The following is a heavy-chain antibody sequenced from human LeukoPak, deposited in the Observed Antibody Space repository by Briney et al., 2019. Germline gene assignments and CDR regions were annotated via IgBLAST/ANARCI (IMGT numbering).Heavy chain of an antibody. V-gene: IGHV4-59*01. D-gene: IGHD3-3*01. J-gene: IGHJ6*03. CDR1: GGSISSYY. CDR3: ARVQRKIFGVVITYYMDV. Sequence: SETLSLTCTVSGGSISSYYWSWIRQPPGKGRGWIGYIYYSGSTNYNPSLKSRVTISVDTSKNQFSLKLSSVTAADTAVYYCARVQRKIFGVVITYYMDVWGKGTTVTVSS. CDR2: IYYSGST.